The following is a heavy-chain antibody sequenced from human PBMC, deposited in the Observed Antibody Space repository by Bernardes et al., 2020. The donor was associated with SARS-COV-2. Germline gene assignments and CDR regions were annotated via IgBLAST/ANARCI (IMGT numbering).Heavy chain of an antibody. D-gene: IGHD4-17*01. J-gene: IGHJ6*02. Sequence: GGSLRLSCAASGFTFSSYWMSWVRQAPGKGLEWVANIKQDGSEKYYVDSVKGRFTISRDNAKNSLYLQMNSLRAEDTAVYYCARDGWGGEGGYGGNPGGYYYYGMDVWGQGTTVTVSS. V-gene: IGHV3-7*01. CDR3: ARDGWGGEGGYGGNPGGYYYYGMDV. CDR2: IKQDGSEK. CDR1: GFTFSSYW.